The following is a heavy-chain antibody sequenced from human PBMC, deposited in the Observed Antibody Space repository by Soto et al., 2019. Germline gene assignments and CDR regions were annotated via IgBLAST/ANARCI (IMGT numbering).Heavy chain of an antibody. J-gene: IGHJ6*02. D-gene: IGHD6-19*01. Sequence: LGESLKISCKGSGYSFTSYWIGWVRQMPGKGLEWMGIIYPGDSDTRYSPSFQGQVTISADKSISTAYLQWSSLKASDTAMYYCARRISSGWYGYYYGMDVWGQGTTVTVSS. V-gene: IGHV5-51*01. CDR2: IYPGDSDT. CDR3: ARRISSGWYGYYYGMDV. CDR1: GYSFTSYW.